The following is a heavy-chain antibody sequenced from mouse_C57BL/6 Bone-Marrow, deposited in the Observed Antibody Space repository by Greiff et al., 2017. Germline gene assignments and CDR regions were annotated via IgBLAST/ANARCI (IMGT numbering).Heavy chain of an antibody. CDR3: ARFPLDYGYDEGFAY. Sequence: QVQLQQSGAELARPGASVKLSCKASGYTFTSYGISWVKQRTGQGLEWIGEIYPRSGNTYYNEKFKGKATLTADKSSSTAYMELRSLTSEDSAVYFCARFPLDYGYDEGFAYWGQGTLVTVSA. D-gene: IGHD2-2*01. CDR2: IYPRSGNT. V-gene: IGHV1-81*01. J-gene: IGHJ3*01. CDR1: GYTFTSYG.